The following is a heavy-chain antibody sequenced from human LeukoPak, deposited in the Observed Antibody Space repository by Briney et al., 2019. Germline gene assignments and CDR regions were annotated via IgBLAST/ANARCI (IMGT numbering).Heavy chain of an antibody. Sequence: GASVKVSCKASGYTFTSYGISWVRQAPGQGLEWMGWISAYNGNTNYAQKLQGRVTMTTDTSTSTAYMELRSLRSDDTAVYYCARDRVGSSSWYGSRRYLAPDYWGQGTLVTVSS. CDR2: ISAYNGNT. D-gene: IGHD6-13*01. CDR3: ARDRVGSSSWYGSRRYLAPDY. V-gene: IGHV1-18*01. J-gene: IGHJ4*02. CDR1: GYTFTSYG.